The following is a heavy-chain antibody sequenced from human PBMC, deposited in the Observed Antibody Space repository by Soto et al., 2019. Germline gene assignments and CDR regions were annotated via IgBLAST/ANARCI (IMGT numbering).Heavy chain of an antibody. D-gene: IGHD2-15*01. CDR2: ISGGGSGA. V-gene: IGHV3-23*01. CDR3: AIDLWWYTH. Sequence: EVQLLESGGGLVQPGGSLRLSCTASGFTFSDHAMTWVRQAPGKGLEWVSGISGGGSGAYYADSVKGRFTVSRANSKYTLFLQMDSQGAEDTAVYYCAIDLWWYTHWGQGTLVTVSS. CDR1: GFTFSDHA. J-gene: IGHJ4*02.